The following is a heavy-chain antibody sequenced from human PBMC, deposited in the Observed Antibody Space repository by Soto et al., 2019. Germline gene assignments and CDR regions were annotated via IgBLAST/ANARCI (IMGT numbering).Heavy chain of an antibody. V-gene: IGHV3-48*02. J-gene: IGHJ4*02. Sequence: GGSLRLSCVVSGFTFNNYGMNWVRQAPGKGLEWLSYISSTSNAIHYADSVKGRFTISRDNAKNSLYMQMNSLRDEDTALYYCARAYSYGYDYWGQGTLVTVSS. D-gene: IGHD5-18*01. CDR2: ISSTSNAI. CDR1: GFTFNNYG. CDR3: ARAYSYGYDY.